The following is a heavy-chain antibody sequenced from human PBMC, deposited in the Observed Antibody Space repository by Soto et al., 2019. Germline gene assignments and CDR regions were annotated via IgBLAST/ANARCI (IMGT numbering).Heavy chain of an antibody. V-gene: IGHV3-15*07. CDR3: TTDQETGIVGAMDAFDI. Sequence: GGSLRLSCAASGFTFSNAWMNWVRQAPGKGLEWVGRIKSKTDGGTADYAAPVKGRFTISRDDSKNTLYLQMNSLKTEDTAVYYCTTDQETGIVGAMDAFDIWGQGTMVTVSS. J-gene: IGHJ3*02. CDR1: GFTFSNAW. CDR2: IKSKTDGGTA. D-gene: IGHD1-26*01.